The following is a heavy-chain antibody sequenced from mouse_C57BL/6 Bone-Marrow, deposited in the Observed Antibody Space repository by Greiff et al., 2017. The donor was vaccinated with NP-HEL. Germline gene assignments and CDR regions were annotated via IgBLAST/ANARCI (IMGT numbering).Heavy chain of an antibody. J-gene: IGHJ3*01. V-gene: IGHV1-64*01. CDR1: GYTFTSYW. CDR3: ATRGIYYSGRDPFAY. D-gene: IGHD1-1*01. Sequence: QVQLQQPGAELVKPGASVKLSCKASGYTFTSYWMHWVKQRPGQGLEWIGMIHPNSGSTYYNEKFKSKATLTVDKSSSTAYMQLSSLTSEDSAVXYCATRGIYYSGRDPFAYWGQGTLVTVSA. CDR2: IHPNSGST.